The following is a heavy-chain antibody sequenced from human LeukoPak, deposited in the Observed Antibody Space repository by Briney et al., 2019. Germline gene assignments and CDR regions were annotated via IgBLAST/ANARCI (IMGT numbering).Heavy chain of an antibody. J-gene: IGHJ4*02. D-gene: IGHD2-21*02. V-gene: IGHV4-34*01. CDR1: NGFDSYY. CDR3: AVYGGDWQFDS. Sequence: SETLSLTCAIYNGFDSYYLTFVRQSPGKGLEWIGEITYKGSASYNPSLKSRVTISINVSQRQFSLELRSVTVADTGVYYCAVYGGDWQFDSWGQGTPVTVSP. CDR2: ITYKGSA.